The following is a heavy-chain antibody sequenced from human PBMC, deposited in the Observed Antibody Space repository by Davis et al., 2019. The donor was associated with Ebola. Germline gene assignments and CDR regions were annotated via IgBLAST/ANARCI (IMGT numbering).Heavy chain of an antibody. CDR2: LYSGGRT. CDR3: ARDGDGSVWYYFDC. J-gene: IGHJ4*02. V-gene: IGHV3-53*01. D-gene: IGHD6-19*01. CDR1: GFSVSNSY. Sequence: PGGSLRLSCVASGFSVSNSYLSWVRQAPGKGLEWVSVLYSGGRTDYADSVKGRFTISRDESKNTVYLQMNSLRAEDTAVYYCARDGDGSVWYYFDCWGQGTRVTVSS.